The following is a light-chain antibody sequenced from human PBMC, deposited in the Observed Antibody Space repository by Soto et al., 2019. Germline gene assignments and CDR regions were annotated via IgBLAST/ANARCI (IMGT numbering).Light chain of an antibody. CDR1: SSNIGARYD. Sequence: QAVVTQPPSVSGAPGQRVTISGTGSSSNIGARYDVHWYQQLPGTAPKLLIYDNSNRPSGVPDRFSGSKSGTSASLAITGLQAEDEADYYCQSYDSSLSGPWVFGAGTTLTVL. J-gene: IGLJ3*02. CDR3: QSYDSSLSGPWV. V-gene: IGLV1-40*01. CDR2: DNS.